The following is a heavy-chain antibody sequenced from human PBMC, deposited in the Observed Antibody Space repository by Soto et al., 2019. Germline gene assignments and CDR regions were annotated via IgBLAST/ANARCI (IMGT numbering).Heavy chain of an antibody. CDR1: GFSLSTSGVR. CDR3: AHSRPQKDDFWGGYYKVDG. Sequence: QVTLKWSGPALVNPTETLTVTCTFSGFSLSTSGVRVGWIRQPPGKTLEWLALIYWDADKRYSPSLKGRLTLTKDTSKNHVGLTMTNMDPVDTATYDCAHSRPQKDDFWGGYYKVDGWGQGTTVTVSS. CDR2: IYWDADK. V-gene: IGHV2-5*02. D-gene: IGHD3-3*01. J-gene: IGHJ6*01.